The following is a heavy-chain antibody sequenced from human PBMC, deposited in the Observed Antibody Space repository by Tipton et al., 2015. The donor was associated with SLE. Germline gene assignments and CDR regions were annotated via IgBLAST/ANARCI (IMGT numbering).Heavy chain of an antibody. CDR2: IIPIFGTG. CDR1: GGTFSSYA. D-gene: IGHD3-9*01. V-gene: IGHV1-69*06. CDR3: ARAPEYYDVSTAEYASDAFDI. Sequence: QLVQSGAEVKKPGSSVKVSCKASGGTFSSYAISWVRQAPGQGLEWMGGIIPIFGTGNYAQKFQGRVTITADKSTSTAYMELSSLRSEDTAVYYCARAPEYYDVSTAEYASDAFDIWGQGTLVTVSS. J-gene: IGHJ3*02.